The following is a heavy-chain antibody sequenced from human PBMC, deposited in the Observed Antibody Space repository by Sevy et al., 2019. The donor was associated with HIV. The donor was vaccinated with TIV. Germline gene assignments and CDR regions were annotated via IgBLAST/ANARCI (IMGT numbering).Heavy chain of an antibody. V-gene: IGHV1-18*01. CDR2: ISAYNGNT. J-gene: IGHJ4*02. CDR3: ARAGGYFIAAADTQLVDY. D-gene: IGHD6-13*01. CDR1: GYTFTSYG. Sequence: ASVKVSCKASGYTFTSYGISWVRQAPGQGLEWMGWISAYNGNTNYAQKLQGRVTMTTDTPTSTAYMELRSLRSDDTAVYYCARAGGYFIAAADTQLVDYWGQGTLVTVSS.